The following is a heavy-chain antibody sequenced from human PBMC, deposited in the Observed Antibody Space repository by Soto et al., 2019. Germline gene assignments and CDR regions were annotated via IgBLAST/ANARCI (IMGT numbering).Heavy chain of an antibody. CDR1: GGSISSGGYY. D-gene: IGHD2-2*01. J-gene: IGHJ5*02. CDR3: ARAEGGYCSSTSCLNWFDP. Sequence: SETLSLTCTVSGGSISSGGYYWSWIRQHPGKGLEWIGYIYYSGSTYYNPSLKSRVTISVDTSKNQFSLKLSSVTAADTAVYYCARAEGGYCSSTSCLNWFDPWGQGTLVTVSS. CDR2: IYYSGST. V-gene: IGHV4-31*03.